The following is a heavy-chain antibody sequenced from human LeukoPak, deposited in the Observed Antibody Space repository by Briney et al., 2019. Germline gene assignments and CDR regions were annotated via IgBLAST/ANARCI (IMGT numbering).Heavy chain of an antibody. CDR2: ISGSGVGT. D-gene: IGHD5-24*01. J-gene: IGHJ5*02. V-gene: IGHV3-23*01. CDR3: ARDGSPEASINYFDT. Sequence: GGSLRLSCAASGFTFSSYAMSWVRQAPGKGLEWVSVISGSGVGTYYADSVKGRFTISRDNSKNTLYLQMNSLRAEDTAVYYCARDGSPEASINYFDTWGQGTPVTVSS. CDR1: GFTFSSYA.